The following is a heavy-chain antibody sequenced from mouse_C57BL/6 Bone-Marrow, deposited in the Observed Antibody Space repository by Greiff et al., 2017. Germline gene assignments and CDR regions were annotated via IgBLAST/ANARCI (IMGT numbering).Heavy chain of an antibody. CDR3: TTCYYGSSYYDY. CDR2: IDPENGDT. D-gene: IGHD1-1*01. J-gene: IGHJ2*01. Sequence: EVQLQQSGAELVWPGASVKLSCTASGFNIKDDYMHWVKQRPEQGLEWIGWIDPENGDTEYASKFQGKATITADTSSNTAYLQLSSLTSEDTAVYYCTTCYYGSSYYDYWGQGTTLTVSS. V-gene: IGHV14-4*01. CDR1: GFNIKDDY.